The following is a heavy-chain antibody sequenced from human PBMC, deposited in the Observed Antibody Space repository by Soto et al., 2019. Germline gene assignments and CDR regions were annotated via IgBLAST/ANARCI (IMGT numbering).Heavy chain of an antibody. D-gene: IGHD3-22*01. J-gene: IGHJ4*02. V-gene: IGHV3-33*01. CDR1: GFTFSSYG. Sequence: QVQLVESGGGVVQPGRSLRLSCAASGFTFSSYGMHWVRQAPGKGLEWVAVIWYDGSNKYYADSVKGRFTISRDNSKNTLYLQMNSLRAEDTAVYYCARFNYYDSSGYYYFDYWGQGTLVTVSS. CDR3: ARFNYYDSSGYYYFDY. CDR2: IWYDGSNK.